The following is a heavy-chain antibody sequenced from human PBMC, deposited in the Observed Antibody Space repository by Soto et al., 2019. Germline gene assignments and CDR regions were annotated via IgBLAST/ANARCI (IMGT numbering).Heavy chain of an antibody. CDR2: IIPISETT. Sequence: QVQLVQSGAEVKKPGSSVKVSCKAYGGTFSSYAISWVRQAPGQGLEWMGGIIPISETTNYAQKFQGRVTITADEYKSTAYMQLSSLRSEDTAVYYCARSQGSSTSLEIYYYYYYGMDVWGQGTRVTVSS. V-gene: IGHV1-69*01. CDR3: ARSQGSSTSLEIYYYYYYGMDV. J-gene: IGHJ6*02. CDR1: GGTFSSYA. D-gene: IGHD2-2*01.